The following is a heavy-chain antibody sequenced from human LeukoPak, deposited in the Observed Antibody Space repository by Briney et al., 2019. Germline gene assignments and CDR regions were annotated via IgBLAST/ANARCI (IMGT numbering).Heavy chain of an antibody. D-gene: IGHD3-3*01. V-gene: IGHV4-4*07. CDR1: GGSISSYY. J-gene: IGHJ3*02. CDR2: IYTSGST. Sequence: VKPSETLSLTCTVSGGSISSYYWSWIRQPAGKGLEWIGRIYTSGSTNYNPSLKSRVTMSVDTSKNQFSLKLSSVTAADTAVYYCARGTLGDFWSGYTPDYAFDIWGQGTMVTVSS. CDR3: ARGTLGDFWSGYTPDYAFDI.